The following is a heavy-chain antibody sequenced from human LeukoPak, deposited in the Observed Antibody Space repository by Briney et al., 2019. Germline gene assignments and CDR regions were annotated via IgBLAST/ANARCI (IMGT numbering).Heavy chain of an antibody. Sequence: GGSLRLSCAASGFTFSSYSMNWVRQAPGKGLEWVSSISSSSSYIYYADSVKGRFTISRDNAKNSLYLQMNSLRAEDTAVYYCARDGSLGQLVTYDMDVWGQGTTVTVPS. CDR3: ARDGSLGQLVTYDMDV. CDR2: ISSSSSYI. D-gene: IGHD6-6*01. V-gene: IGHV3-21*01. J-gene: IGHJ6*02. CDR1: GFTFSSYS.